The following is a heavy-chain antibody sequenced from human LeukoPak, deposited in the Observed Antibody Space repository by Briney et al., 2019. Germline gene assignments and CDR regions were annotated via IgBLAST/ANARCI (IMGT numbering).Heavy chain of an antibody. Sequence: PGGSLRLSCAASGFTFSSYGMHWVRQAQGKGLERVAFIRNDGSNKYYADSVKGRFTISRDNSKNTLYPLMHSLRAEADAVLYCSKDLEVGHGYSSSWWYLDNYYHCYMDVLGKPTT. D-gene: IGHD6-13*01. V-gene: IGHV3-30*02. J-gene: IGHJ6*03. CDR2: IRNDGSNK. CDR3: SKDLEVGHGYSSSWWYLDNYYHCYMDV. CDR1: GFTFSSYG.